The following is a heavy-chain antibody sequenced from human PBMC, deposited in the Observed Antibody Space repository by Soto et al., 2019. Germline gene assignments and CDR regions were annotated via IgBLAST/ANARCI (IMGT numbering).Heavy chain of an antibody. CDR3: AKDQWGSHASPFDY. CDR2: ISGSGGST. Sequence: SLRLSCAASGFTFSSYAMSWVRQAPGKGLEWISAISGSGGSTYYADSVKGRFTISRDNSKNTLYLQMNSLRAEDTAVYYCAKDQWGSHASPFDYWGQGTLVTVSS. J-gene: IGHJ4*02. D-gene: IGHD1-26*01. CDR1: GFTFSSYA. V-gene: IGHV3-23*01.